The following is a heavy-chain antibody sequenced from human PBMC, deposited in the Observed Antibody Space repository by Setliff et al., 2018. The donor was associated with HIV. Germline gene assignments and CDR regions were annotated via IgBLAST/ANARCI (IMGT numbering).Heavy chain of an antibody. D-gene: IGHD2-2*01. J-gene: IGHJ5*02. V-gene: IGHV4-39*01. CDR1: GGSTSSSSYY. CDR2: IYYSGSA. Sequence: KPSETLSLTCTVSGGSTSSSSYYWGWIRQPPGKGLEWIGSIYYSGSAYYSPSLKSRVTISVDTSKNQFSLKLSSVTAADTAVYYCARRKGYCSGPSCLEFSWFDPWGQGTLVTVSS. CDR3: ARRKGYCSGPSCLEFSWFDP.